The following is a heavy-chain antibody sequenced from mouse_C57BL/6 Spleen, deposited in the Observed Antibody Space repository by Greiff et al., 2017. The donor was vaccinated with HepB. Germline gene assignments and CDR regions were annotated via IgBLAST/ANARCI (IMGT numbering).Heavy chain of an antibody. D-gene: IGHD2-5*01. CDR1: GYTFTSYW. Sequence: VQLQQPGAELVRPGSSVKLSCKASGYTFTSYWMDWVKQRPGQGLEWIGNIYPSDSETHYNQKFKDKATLTVDKSSSTAYMQLSSLTSEDSAVYYCARTGYYSNSHYFDYWGQGTTLTVSS. CDR3: ARTGYYSNSHYFDY. J-gene: IGHJ2*01. CDR2: IYPSDSET. V-gene: IGHV1-61*01.